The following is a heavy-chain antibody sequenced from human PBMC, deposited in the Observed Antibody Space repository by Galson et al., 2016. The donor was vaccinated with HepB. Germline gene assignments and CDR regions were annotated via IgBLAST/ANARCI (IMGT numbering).Heavy chain of an antibody. V-gene: IGHV3-23*01. J-gene: IGHJ4*02. CDR3: AKGLLKFDY. CDR2: ISASGNNT. Sequence: SLRLSCAASGFTFSSYAMTWVRQAPGKGLEGVSVISASGNNTYYADSVKGRFTISRDNSKNTMYLQMNSLRAEDTSVYYCAKGLLKFDYWGQGTLVTVSS. CDR1: GFTFSSYA.